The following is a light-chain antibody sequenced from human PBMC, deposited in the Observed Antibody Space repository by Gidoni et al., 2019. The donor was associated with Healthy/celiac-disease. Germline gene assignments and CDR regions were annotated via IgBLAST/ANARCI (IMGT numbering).Light chain of an antibody. J-gene: IGKJ2*01. CDR1: QSVLYSSNNKNY. Sequence: DIVMTQSPDSLAVSLGERATINCKSSQSVLYSSNNKNYLAWYQQKPGQPPKLLIYWASTRESGVPDRFSGRGSGTDFTLTISSLQAEDVAVYYCQQYYSTPYTFXQXTKLEIK. V-gene: IGKV4-1*01. CDR2: WAS. CDR3: QQYYSTPYT.